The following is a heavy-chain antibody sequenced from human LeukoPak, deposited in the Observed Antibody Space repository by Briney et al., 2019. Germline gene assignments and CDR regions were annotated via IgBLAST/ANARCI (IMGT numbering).Heavy chain of an antibody. V-gene: IGHV3-33*01. D-gene: IGHD6-13*01. CDR1: GFTFSSYG. CDR3: ARGGSNWSSGMDV. J-gene: IGHJ6*02. Sequence: GGSLRRSCAASGFTFSSYGMHWVRQAPGKGLEWVAVIGYDGSNTYYAASVKGRFTISRDNSKNTLYLQMNSLRAEDTAVYYCARGGSNWSSGMDVWGQGTTVTVSS. CDR2: IGYDGSNT.